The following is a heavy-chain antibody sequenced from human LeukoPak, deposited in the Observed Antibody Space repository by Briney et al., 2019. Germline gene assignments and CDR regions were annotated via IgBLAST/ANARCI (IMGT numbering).Heavy chain of an antibody. CDR3: ATIGVGGWSFDH. J-gene: IGHJ4*02. Sequence: GSSVKVSCKASGGSFSDFSIAWLRQAPGQGLQWMGGIIPLSGTTNHAQNFPVRVTIIADKSTTTVYMELNDLTSEDTALYYCATIGVGGWSFDHWGQGTLVTVSS. V-gene: IGHV1-69*06. CDR2: IIPLSGTT. D-gene: IGHD2-21*01. CDR1: GGSFSDFS.